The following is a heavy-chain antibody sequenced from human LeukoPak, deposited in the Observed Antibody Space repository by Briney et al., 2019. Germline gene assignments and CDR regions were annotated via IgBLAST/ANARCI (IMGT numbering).Heavy chain of an antibody. CDR3: VRGQIGVSVIVQ. V-gene: IGHV3-74*01. CDR1: GFTFSDYW. CDR2: IKGDGSET. J-gene: IGHJ4*02. Sequence: GGSLRLSCAASGFTFSDYWMHWVRQVPGKGLVWVSRIKGDGSETNYADSVKGRFTISRDNAKNTLFLQMNSLRVEDTAVYYCVRGQIGVSVIVQWGQGTLVTVSS. D-gene: IGHD3-16*02.